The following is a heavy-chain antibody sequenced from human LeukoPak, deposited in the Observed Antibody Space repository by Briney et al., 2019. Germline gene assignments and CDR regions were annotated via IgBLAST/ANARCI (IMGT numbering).Heavy chain of an antibody. V-gene: IGHV4-4*02. Sequence: SETLSLTCAVSGGSISSSNWWSWVRQPPGKGLEWIGEIYHSGSTNYNPSLKRRVTISVDKSKNQFSLKLSSVTAADTAVYYCARAAFGSGWYAGLDYWGQGTLVTVSS. CDR1: GGSISSSNW. J-gene: IGHJ4*02. CDR2: IYHSGST. D-gene: IGHD6-19*01. CDR3: ARAAFGSGWYAGLDY.